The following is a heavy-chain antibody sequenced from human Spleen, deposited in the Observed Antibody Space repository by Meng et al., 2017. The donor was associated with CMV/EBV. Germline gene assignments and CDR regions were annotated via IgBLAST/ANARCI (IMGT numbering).Heavy chain of an antibody. V-gene: IGHV1-3*01. J-gene: IGHJ4*02. D-gene: IGHD3-9*01. Sequence: CEASGYIFTDYVIHWVRQAPGQRLEWMGWINAGNGATKYSQKFQGRVTITKDTSASNMELSSLRSEDTAVYYCVRDRILTGQRKLDFWGQGTLVTVSS. CDR1: GYIFTDYV. CDR2: INAGNGAT. CDR3: VRDRILTGQRKLDF.